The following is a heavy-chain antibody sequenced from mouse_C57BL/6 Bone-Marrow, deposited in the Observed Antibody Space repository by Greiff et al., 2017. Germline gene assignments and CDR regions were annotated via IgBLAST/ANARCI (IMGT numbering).Heavy chain of an antibody. CDR3: AIYDYDSYYYAMDY. D-gene: IGHD2-4*01. V-gene: IGHV1-42*01. CDR2: INPSTGGT. J-gene: IGHJ4*01. CDR1: GYSFTGYY. Sequence: EVQLQQSGPELVKPGASVKISCKASGYSFTGYYMNWVKQSPEKSLEWIGEINPSTGGTTYNQKFKAKATLTVDKSSSTAYMQLKSLRSEYSAVYYCAIYDYDSYYYAMDYWGQGTSVTVSS.